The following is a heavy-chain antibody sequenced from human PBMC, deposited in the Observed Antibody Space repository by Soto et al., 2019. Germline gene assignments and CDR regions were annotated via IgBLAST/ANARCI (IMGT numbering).Heavy chain of an antibody. D-gene: IGHD3-10*01. CDR1: GGSFSGYY. Sequence: SETLSLTCAVYGGSFSGYYWSWILQPPWKGLEWIGEINHSGSTNYNPSLKSRVTISVDTSKNQFSLKLSSVTAADTAVYYCARNYYGSGSYYNGNWFDPWGQGTLVTVSS. V-gene: IGHV4-34*01. J-gene: IGHJ5*02. CDR2: INHSGST. CDR3: ARNYYGSGSYYNGNWFDP.